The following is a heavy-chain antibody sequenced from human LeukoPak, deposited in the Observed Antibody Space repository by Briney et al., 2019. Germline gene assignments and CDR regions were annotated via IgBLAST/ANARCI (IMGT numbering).Heavy chain of an antibody. J-gene: IGHJ4*02. CDR2: ISGSGGST. CDR1: GFTFSSYA. D-gene: IGHD2-21*02. Sequence: GGSLRLSCAASGFTFSSYAMSWVRQAPGKGLEWVSAISGSGGSTYYADSVKGRFTISRDNSENTLYLQMNSLRAEDTAVYYCAKDRRHIVVVTASGGHGLFDYWGQGTLVTVSS. CDR3: AKDRRHIVVVTASGGHGLFDY. V-gene: IGHV3-23*01.